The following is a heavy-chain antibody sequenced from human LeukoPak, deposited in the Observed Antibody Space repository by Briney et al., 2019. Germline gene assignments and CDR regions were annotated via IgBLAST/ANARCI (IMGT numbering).Heavy chain of an antibody. V-gene: IGHV3-48*03. CDR2: ISSSGATI. CDR1: GFTFHNYE. CDR3: ARLSSSGWYEDY. D-gene: IGHD6-19*01. J-gene: IGHJ4*02. Sequence: GGSLRLSCVASGFTFHNYEMNWVRQAPGKGLEWVSYISSSGATIYYADAVKGRFTISRDNAKSSLYLQINSLRAEDTAVYYCARLSSSGWYEDYWGQGTLVTVSS.